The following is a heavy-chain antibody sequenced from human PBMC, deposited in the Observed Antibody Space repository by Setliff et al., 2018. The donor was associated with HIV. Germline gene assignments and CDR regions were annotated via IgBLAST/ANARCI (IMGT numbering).Heavy chain of an antibody. D-gene: IGHD4-17*01. CDR2: VNRDGGA. CDR3: ARRIYGNNPYFDY. J-gene: IGHJ4*02. Sequence: SETLSLTCAVYGGSFSGYYWSWIRQPPGKGLEWVGQVNRDGGAHYNPSLRSRVTISVDTSQNQFSLKLSSVTAADTAIYYCARRIYGNNPYFDYWSQGTLVTVSS. V-gene: IGHV4-34*01. CDR1: GGSFSGYY.